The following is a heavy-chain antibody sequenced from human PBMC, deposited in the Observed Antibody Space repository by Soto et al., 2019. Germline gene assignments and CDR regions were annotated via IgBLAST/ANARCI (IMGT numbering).Heavy chain of an antibody. J-gene: IGHJ4*02. D-gene: IGHD6-6*01. V-gene: IGHV1-2*04. CDR1: GYTFTGYY. Sequence: ASVKVSCKASGYTFTGYYMHWVRQAPGQGLEWVGWINPNSGGTNYAQKFQGWVTMTRDTSISTAYMELSRLRSDDTAVYYCARSPSIAARKHFDYWGQGTLVTVSS. CDR3: ARSPSIAARKHFDY. CDR2: INPNSGGT.